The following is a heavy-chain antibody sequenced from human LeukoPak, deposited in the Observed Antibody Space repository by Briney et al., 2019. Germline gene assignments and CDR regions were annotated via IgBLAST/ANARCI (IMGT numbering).Heavy chain of an antibody. Sequence: SETLSLTRAVYGGSFSGYYWSWIRQPPGKGLEWIGEINHSGSTNYNPSLKSRVTISVDTSKNQFSLKLSSVTAADTAVYYCARVFIGAIEREHFDYWGQGTLVTVSP. V-gene: IGHV4-34*01. J-gene: IGHJ4*02. D-gene: IGHD1-1*01. CDR1: GGSFSGYY. CDR3: ARVFIGAIEREHFDY. CDR2: INHSGST.